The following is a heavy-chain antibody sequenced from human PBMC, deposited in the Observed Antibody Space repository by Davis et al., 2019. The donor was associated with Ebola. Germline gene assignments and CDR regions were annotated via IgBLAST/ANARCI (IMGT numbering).Heavy chain of an antibody. CDR2: ISESGRVL. CDR3: ARTLWFGELFVADNYDYYGMDV. V-gene: IGHV3-48*03. CDR1: GFTFKSYE. D-gene: IGHD3-10*01. Sequence: PGGSLRLSCAASGFTFKSYEMNWVRQAPGKGLEWVSYISESGRVLNYADSVKGRFTISRDNPQNSLSLQMNSLRAEDTAVYYCARTLWFGELFVADNYDYYGMDVWGQGTTVTVSS. J-gene: IGHJ6*02.